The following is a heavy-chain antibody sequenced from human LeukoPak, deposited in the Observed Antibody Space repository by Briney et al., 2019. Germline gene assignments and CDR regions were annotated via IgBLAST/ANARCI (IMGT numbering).Heavy chain of an antibody. V-gene: IGHV3-30*02. J-gene: IGHJ4*02. Sequence: GGSLRLSCAPSGFTFSSYGMHWVRQAPGKGLEWVAFIRYDGSNKYYADSVKGRFTISRDNSKNTLYLQMNSLRAEDTAVYYCAKGAVPAAYSYFDYWGQGTLVTVSS. CDR1: GFTFSSYG. D-gene: IGHD2-2*01. CDR3: AKGAVPAAYSYFDY. CDR2: IRYDGSNK.